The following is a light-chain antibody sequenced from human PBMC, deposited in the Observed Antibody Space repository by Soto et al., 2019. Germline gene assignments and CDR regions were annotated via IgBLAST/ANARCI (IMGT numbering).Light chain of an antibody. CDR3: QQYNSYSVT. J-gene: IGKJ1*01. Sequence: DIRMTQSPSTLSASVGDRVTITCRASQSISSWLAWYQQKPGQAPKVLIYDASSLESGVPSRFSGSGSGTEFTLTISSLQPDDFATYYCQQYNSYSVTFGQGTKVDI. CDR1: QSISSW. V-gene: IGKV1-5*01. CDR2: DAS.